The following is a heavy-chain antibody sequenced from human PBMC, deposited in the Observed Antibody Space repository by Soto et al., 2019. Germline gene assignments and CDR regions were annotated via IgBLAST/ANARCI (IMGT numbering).Heavy chain of an antibody. D-gene: IGHD4-17*01. CDR1: GFTFNNYA. CDR3: AKDSTVTTSFYSYYYGLDV. J-gene: IGHJ6*02. Sequence: EVQLLESGGGLVQPGGSLRLSCAASGFTFNNYAMSWVRQAPDKGLEWVSAISGRGGSTYYADSVKGRFTISRVNSKNTLFLQMNSLRAEDTAVYYCAKDSTVTTSFYSYYYGLDVWGQGTTVTVSS. CDR2: ISGRGGST. V-gene: IGHV3-23*01.